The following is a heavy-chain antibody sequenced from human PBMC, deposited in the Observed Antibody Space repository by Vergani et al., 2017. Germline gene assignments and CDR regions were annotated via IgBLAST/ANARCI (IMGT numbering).Heavy chain of an antibody. Sequence: QVKLQESGPGLVKPSETLSLTCTVSGASVNSYYWSWIRQPPGKGLEWMGYVSFRGDTLYDPSVKGRVAISVDTSKNQLSLKVTSVTAADTAVYFCARQRPGSGWAAGDFDDWGQGILVTVSS. J-gene: IGHJ4*02. CDR1: GASVNSYY. CDR3: ARQRPGSGWAAGDFDD. V-gene: IGHV4-59*08. D-gene: IGHD6-19*01. CDR2: VSFRGDT.